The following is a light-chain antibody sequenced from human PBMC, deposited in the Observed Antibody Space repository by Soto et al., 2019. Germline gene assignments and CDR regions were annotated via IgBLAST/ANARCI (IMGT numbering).Light chain of an antibody. CDR1: QGIGNA. CDR2: GAS. Sequence: AIPLTQSPSSLSVSVGDRVTTSCGASQGIGNALGWYQQKPGKPPKVLIYGASNLQSGVPPRFSGSGSGTDFTLAISSLQTEESATYYCLQDINYPWTFGQGTKVDIK. J-gene: IGKJ1*01. CDR3: LQDINYPWT. V-gene: IGKV1-6*01.